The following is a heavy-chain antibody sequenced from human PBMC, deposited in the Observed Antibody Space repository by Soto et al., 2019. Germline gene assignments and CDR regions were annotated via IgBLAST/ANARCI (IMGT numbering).Heavy chain of an antibody. CDR3: AKSQVPPRGGGGNPIDY. J-gene: IGHJ4*02. D-gene: IGHD3-16*01. CDR1: GFTISSYA. V-gene: IGHV3-23*01. Sequence: GGSLRLSCAASGFTISSYAMSWVRQAPGKGLEWVSAISGSGGSTYYADSVKGRFTISRDNSKNTLYLQMNSLRSEDTAVYYWAKSQVPPRGGGGNPIDYWRQGTLDTVSS. CDR2: ISGSGGST.